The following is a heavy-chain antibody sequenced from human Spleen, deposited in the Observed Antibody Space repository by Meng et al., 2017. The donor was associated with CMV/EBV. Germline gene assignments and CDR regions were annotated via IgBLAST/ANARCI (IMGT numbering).Heavy chain of an antibody. CDR3: ARDSYYYDSSAPGAP. CDR2: INPNSGGT. D-gene: IGHD3-22*01. Sequence: QVQRVQSGAEVKKPGAAVKVSCKASGYTFTGYYMHWVRQAPGQGLEWMGWINPNSGGTNYAQKFQGRVTMTRDTSISTAYMELSRLRSDDTAVYYCARDSYYYDSSAPGAPWGQGTLVTVSS. J-gene: IGHJ5*02. V-gene: IGHV1-2*02. CDR1: GYTFTGYY.